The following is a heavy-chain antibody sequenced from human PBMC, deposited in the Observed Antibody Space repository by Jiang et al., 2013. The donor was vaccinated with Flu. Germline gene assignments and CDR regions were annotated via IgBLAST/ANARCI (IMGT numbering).Heavy chain of an antibody. CDR1: SFTSYW. D-gene: IGHD6-6*01. J-gene: IGHJ5*02. CDR3: ARHVFSSSNWFDP. V-gene: IGHV5-51*01. CDR2: IYPGDSDT. Sequence: SFTSYWIGWVRQMPGKGLEWMGIIYPGDSDTRYSPSFQGQVTISADKSISTAYLQWSSLKTSDTAMYYCARHVFSSSNWFDPWGQGTLVTVSS.